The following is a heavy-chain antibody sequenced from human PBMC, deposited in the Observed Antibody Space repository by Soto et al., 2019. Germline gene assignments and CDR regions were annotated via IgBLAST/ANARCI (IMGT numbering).Heavy chain of an antibody. J-gene: IGHJ4*02. CDR1: GFTFSSYA. CDR3: ARYIRGPTVFYFDF. D-gene: IGHD5-18*01. CDR2: ITYNGDST. V-gene: IGHV3-23*01. Sequence: GGSLRLSCAASGFTFSSYAMTWVRQAPGKGLEWVSVITYNGDSTYYADSVKGRFTISRDNSKDTVHLQMNSLRAEDTAVYYCARYIRGPTVFYFDFWGPGVLVTVSS.